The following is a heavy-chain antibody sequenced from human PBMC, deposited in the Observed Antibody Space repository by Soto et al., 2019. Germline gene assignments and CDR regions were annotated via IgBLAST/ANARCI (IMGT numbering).Heavy chain of an antibody. J-gene: IGHJ6*02. CDR2: INHSGST. CDR1: GWSFSGYY. CDR3: ARSNPGAYRSYYYYGMDG. V-gene: IGHV4-34*01. Sequence: QVQLQQWGAGLLKPSETLSLTCAVYGWSFSGYYWSWIRQPPGKGLEWIGEINHSGSTNYNPSLKSQVTISVDTSKTEFSLKLSSVTAADTAVYYCARSNPGAYRSYYYYGMDGWGQGTTVTVSS. D-gene: IGHD2-2*01.